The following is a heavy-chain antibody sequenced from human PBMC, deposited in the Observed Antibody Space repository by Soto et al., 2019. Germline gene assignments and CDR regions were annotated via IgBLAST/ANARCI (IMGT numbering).Heavy chain of an antibody. CDR1: GGTFSSYA. J-gene: IGHJ6*02. Sequence: SVKVSCKASGGTFSSYAISWVRQAPGQGLEWMGGIIPIFGTANYAQKFQGRVTITADESTSTAYMELSSLRSEDTVVYYCARGYCSGGSCYYFYYYGMDVWGQGTTVTVSS. V-gene: IGHV1-69*13. D-gene: IGHD2-15*01. CDR3: ARGYCSGGSCYYFYYYGMDV. CDR2: IIPIFGTA.